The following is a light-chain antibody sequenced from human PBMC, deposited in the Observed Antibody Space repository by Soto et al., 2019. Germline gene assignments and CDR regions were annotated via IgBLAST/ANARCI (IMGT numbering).Light chain of an antibody. CDR1: SSDIGNYNY. Sequence: QSALTQPASVSGSPGQSITISCTGTSSDIGNYNYVSWFQQHPGKAPKLIIFDVTNRPSGVSNRFSGSKSGNTASLTISGLQAEDGAHYYCSSYTYTGTPYGFGPGTKVTVL. CDR3: SSYTYTGTPYG. V-gene: IGLV2-14*01. J-gene: IGLJ1*01. CDR2: DVT.